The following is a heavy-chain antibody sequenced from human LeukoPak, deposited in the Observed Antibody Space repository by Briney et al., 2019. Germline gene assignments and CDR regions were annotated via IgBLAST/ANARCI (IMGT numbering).Heavy chain of an antibody. V-gene: IGHV5-51*01. J-gene: IGHJ3*01. Sequence: GESLKISCKVSGYRFTNYWIAWVRPMPGKGLDFMGIILPDDSDTRYNPSFRGQTTISVDKSINTAYLQWNSLRASDTATYYCARQGAGASHYDDTGLPRGAFDVWGQGTMLTVSS. CDR1: GYRFTNYW. D-gene: IGHD3-22*01. CDR2: ILPDDSDT. CDR3: ARQGAGASHYDDTGLPRGAFDV.